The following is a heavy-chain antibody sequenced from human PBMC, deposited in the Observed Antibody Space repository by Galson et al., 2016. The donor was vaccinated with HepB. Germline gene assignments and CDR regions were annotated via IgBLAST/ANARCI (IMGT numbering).Heavy chain of an antibody. Sequence: SLRLSCAASGFNFGDYAIHWVRQAPGKGLEWVSGISWNSGRIYYADSVKGRFTISRDNAKNSLYLQMNSLRAEDTALYYCAKDWAGYKDGYLDLWGQGTLVTVSS. CDR1: GFNFGDYA. J-gene: IGHJ4*02. CDR2: ISWNSGRI. CDR3: AKDWAGYKDGYLDL. D-gene: IGHD5-18*01. V-gene: IGHV3-9*01.